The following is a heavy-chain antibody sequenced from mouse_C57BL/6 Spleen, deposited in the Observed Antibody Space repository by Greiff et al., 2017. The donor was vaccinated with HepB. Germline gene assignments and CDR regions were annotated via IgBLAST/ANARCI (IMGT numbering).Heavy chain of an antibody. V-gene: IGHV1-18*01. Sequence: VQLQQSGPELVKPGASVKIPCKASGYTFTDYNMDWVKQSHGKSLEWIGDINPNNGGTIYNQKFKGKATLTVDKSSSTAYMELRSLTSEDTAVYYCARSSIYYGNRACFAYWGQETLVTVSA. J-gene: IGHJ3*01. D-gene: IGHD2-1*01. CDR3: ARSSIYYGNRACFAY. CDR2: INPNNGGT. CDR1: GYTFTDYN.